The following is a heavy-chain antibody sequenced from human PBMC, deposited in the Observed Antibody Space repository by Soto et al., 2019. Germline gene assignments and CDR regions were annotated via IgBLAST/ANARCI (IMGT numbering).Heavy chain of an antibody. CDR3: AKLEVGGRYYFHYGMDV. Sequence: EVQLLESGGGLVQPGGSLRLSCAASGFTFYTYGMSWVRQAPGKGLEWVSGISGSDDTTYYADSGKGRFTISRDSSKDTLYLQMISLRPEDTAVYYCAKLEVGGRYYFHYGMDVWGQGTTVTVSS. J-gene: IGHJ6*02. V-gene: IGHV3-23*01. D-gene: IGHD3-16*01. CDR2: ISGSDDTT. CDR1: GFTFYTYG.